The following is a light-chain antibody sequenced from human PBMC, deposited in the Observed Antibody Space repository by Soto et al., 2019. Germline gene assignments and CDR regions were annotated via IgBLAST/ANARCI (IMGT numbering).Light chain of an antibody. CDR2: DNN. J-gene: IGLJ2*01. Sequence: QSVLTQPPSVSGAPGQRVTISCTGSSSNIGAGFDVHWYQHLRGTAPKLLIYDNNNRPSGVPDRFSGSKSGTSASLAITGLQAADEADYYCQSYDSSLLHVVFGGGTQLTVL. V-gene: IGLV1-40*01. CDR3: QSYDSSLLHVV. CDR1: SSNIGAGFD.